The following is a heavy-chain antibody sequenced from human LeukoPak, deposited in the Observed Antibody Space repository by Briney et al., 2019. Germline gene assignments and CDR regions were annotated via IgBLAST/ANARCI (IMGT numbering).Heavy chain of an antibody. CDR1: GGSISSYY. Sequence: SETLSLTCTVSGGSISSYYWSWIRQPAGKGLEWIGRIYTSGSTNYNPSLKSRVTMSVDTSKNQFSLKLSSVTVADTAVYYCARGGYYYDSSGYPFDYWGQGTLVTVSS. D-gene: IGHD3-22*01. CDR3: ARGGYYYDSSGYPFDY. V-gene: IGHV4-4*07. CDR2: IYTSGST. J-gene: IGHJ4*02.